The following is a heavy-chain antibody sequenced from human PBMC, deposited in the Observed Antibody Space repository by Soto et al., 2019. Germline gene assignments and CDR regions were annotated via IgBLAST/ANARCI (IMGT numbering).Heavy chain of an antibody. CDR1: GFTFSNFG. Sequence: PGGSLRLSCAASGFTFSNFGMQWGRQAPGKGLEWVASISYDRNIKYYADSVKGRFTNSRYNSQNTLYLHMNSLRLEDTAVYYCAKYCYDSSRSRGAYDIWGQGTMVTVSS. CDR3: AKYCYDSSRSRGAYDI. J-gene: IGHJ3*02. V-gene: IGHV3-30*18. D-gene: IGHD3-22*01. CDR2: ISYDRNIK.